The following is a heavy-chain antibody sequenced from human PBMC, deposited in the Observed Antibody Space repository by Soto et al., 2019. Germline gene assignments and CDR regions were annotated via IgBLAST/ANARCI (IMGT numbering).Heavy chain of an antibody. CDR1: GFTFSTYP. CDR2: ISATGSNT. V-gene: IGHV3-23*01. Sequence: GGSLGLSGADSGFTFSTYPITWIRQAPWKGLEWVSTISATGSNTYYADTAKGRFTISRDNSKNTLYLQMNGLRLEDTAIYYCANYRFPGSNPDGAFELCGQGTMVTVSS. CDR3: ANYRFPGSNPDGAFEL. D-gene: IGHD1-26*01. J-gene: IGHJ3*01.